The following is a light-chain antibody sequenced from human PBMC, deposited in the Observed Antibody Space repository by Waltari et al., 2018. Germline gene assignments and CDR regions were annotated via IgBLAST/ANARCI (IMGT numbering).Light chain of an antibody. CDR2: QAS. CDR3: LHLNNFPLS. Sequence: DIQMTQSPSTLSASVGDRVTITCRASESISTWLAWYQQKPGKAPKVLIFQASRLESDVPSRFSGSGSGTEFTLTISSLQPDDFATYYCLHLNNFPLSFGGGTKVELK. V-gene: IGKV1-5*03. CDR1: ESISTW. J-gene: IGKJ4*01.